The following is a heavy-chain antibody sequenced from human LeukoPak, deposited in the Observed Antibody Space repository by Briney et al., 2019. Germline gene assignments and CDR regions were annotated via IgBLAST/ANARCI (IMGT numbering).Heavy chain of an antibody. Sequence: GASVKVSCKASGYTFTSYYMHWVRQAPGQGLEWMGIINPSGGSTSYAQKFKGRVTMTRDTSTSTVYMELSSLRSEDTAVYYCARVREDAIQTNFFDYWGQGTLVTVSS. CDR3: ARVREDAIQTNFFDY. CDR1: GYTFTSYY. J-gene: IGHJ4*02. CDR2: INPSGGST. D-gene: IGHD1/OR15-1a*01. V-gene: IGHV1-46*01.